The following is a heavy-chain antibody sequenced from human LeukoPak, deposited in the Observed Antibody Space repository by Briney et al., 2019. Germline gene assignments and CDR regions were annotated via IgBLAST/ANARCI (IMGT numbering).Heavy chain of an antibody. J-gene: IGHJ4*02. D-gene: IGHD3/OR15-3a*01. CDR3: ARQTGSGLFILP. Sequence: SETLSLTCTVSGGSISSSSYYWGWIRQPPGKGLEWIGSIHYSGSTYYNPSLKSRVTISVDTSKNQFSLKLSSVTAADTAVYYCARQTGSGLFILPGGQGTLVTVSS. CDR2: IHYSGST. V-gene: IGHV4-39*01. CDR1: GGSISSSSYY.